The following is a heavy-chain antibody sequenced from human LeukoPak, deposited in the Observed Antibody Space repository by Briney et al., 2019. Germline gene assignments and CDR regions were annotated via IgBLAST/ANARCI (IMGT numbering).Heavy chain of an antibody. CDR3: ARDSGSYGFDP. CDR2: INPSGGST. D-gene: IGHD1-26*01. CDR1: GYTFTSYY. V-gene: IGHV1-46*01. Sequence: ASVKVSCKASGYTFTSYYMHWVRQAPGQGLEWMGIINPSGGSTSYAQKFQGRVTMTRDTSTSTVYMELRSLRSDDTAVYYCARDSGSYGFDPWGQGTLVTVSS. J-gene: IGHJ5*02.